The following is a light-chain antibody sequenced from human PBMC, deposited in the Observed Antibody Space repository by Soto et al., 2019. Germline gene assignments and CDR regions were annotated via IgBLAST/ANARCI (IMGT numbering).Light chain of an antibody. CDR2: DAS. CDR1: QSISSC. Sequence: EIVMTQSPATLSSSKGDRVTITCRASQSISSCLAWYQQKPGQAPRLLIYDASNWATGIPSRFSGSGSGTEFTLTFSSLQPDDFATYYCQQRSTWSRTFGQGNKVEVK. V-gene: IGKV3-11*01. J-gene: IGKJ2*01. CDR3: QQRSTWSRT.